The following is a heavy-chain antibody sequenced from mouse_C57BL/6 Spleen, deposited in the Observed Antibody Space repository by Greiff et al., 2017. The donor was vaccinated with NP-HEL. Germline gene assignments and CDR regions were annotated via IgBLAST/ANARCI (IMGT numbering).Heavy chain of an antibody. J-gene: IGHJ4*01. CDR2: ISSGSSTI. V-gene: IGHV5-17*01. D-gene: IGHD4-1*01. CDR3: ARNWNYAMDY. Sequence: EVKVVESGGGLVKPGGSLKLSCAASGFTFSDYGMHWVRQAPEKGLEWVAYISSGSSTIYYADTVKGRSTISRDNAKNTLFLQMTSLRSEDTAMYYWARNWNYAMDYWGQGTSVTVSS. CDR1: GFTFSDYG.